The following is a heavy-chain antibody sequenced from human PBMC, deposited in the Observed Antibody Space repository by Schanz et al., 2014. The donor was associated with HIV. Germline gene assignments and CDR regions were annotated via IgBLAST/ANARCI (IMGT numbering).Heavy chain of an antibody. CDR1: GFTFSNFA. J-gene: IGHJ4*02. V-gene: IGHV3-30*18. CDR2: ISYDGRNK. Sequence: VQLVESGGGLVQPGGSLRLSCAASGFTFSNFAMSWVRQAPGKGLEWVSVISYDGRNKLYADSVKGRFTISRDNSKNTVYLQMTTLRIDDTAVYYCAKPEYDSRGSSQSHFDYWGQGTLVTVSS. CDR3: AKPEYDSRGSSQSHFDY. D-gene: IGHD3-22*01.